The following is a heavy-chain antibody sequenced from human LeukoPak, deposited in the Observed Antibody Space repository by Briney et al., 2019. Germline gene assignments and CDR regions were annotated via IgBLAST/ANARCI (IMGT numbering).Heavy chain of an antibody. Sequence: SQTLSLTCAISGDSVSSINGAWNWVRQSPSRGLEWLGRTYYRSKWYDDYAEFMKGRTTISPDTSKNQFSLHLYSVTPEDTAVYYCARDVGTSSWYTFDYWGQGTLVTVSS. CDR2: TYYRSKWYD. V-gene: IGHV6-1*01. CDR1: GDSVSSINGA. CDR3: ARDVGTSSWYTFDY. J-gene: IGHJ4*02. D-gene: IGHD6-13*01.